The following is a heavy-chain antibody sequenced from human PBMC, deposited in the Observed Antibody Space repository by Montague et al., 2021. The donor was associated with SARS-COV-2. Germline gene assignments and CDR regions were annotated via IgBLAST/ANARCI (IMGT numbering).Heavy chain of an antibody. D-gene: IGHD3/OR15-3a*01. Sequence: SETLSLTCAVSGDSISSSNWRSWVRQPPRKGLEWIGEIYHGGSTXYNPSLKSRVTMSIDESRNQFSLSLSSLTAADTAVYYCARLDGLGYWGQGTLVAVSS. CDR3: ARLDGLGY. CDR2: IYHGGST. J-gene: IGHJ4*02. CDR1: GDSISSSNW. V-gene: IGHV4-4*02.